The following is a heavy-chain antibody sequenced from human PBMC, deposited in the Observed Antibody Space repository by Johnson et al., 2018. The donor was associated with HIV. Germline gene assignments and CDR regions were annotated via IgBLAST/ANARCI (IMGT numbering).Heavy chain of an antibody. CDR2: LTNKADGGTT. CDR1: GFTFTNAY. J-gene: IGHJ3*02. V-gene: IGHV3-15*01. Sequence: EVQLVESGGGLVHPGGSLRLSCAASGFTFTNAYMSWVRQAPGKGLEWVGRLTNKADGGTTDYTAPVKGRFTISGDDSKNTLYLQMNSLKTEDTAVYYCTASTGNGGFDIWGQGTMVTVSS. D-gene: IGHD2-15*01. CDR3: TASTGNGGFDI.